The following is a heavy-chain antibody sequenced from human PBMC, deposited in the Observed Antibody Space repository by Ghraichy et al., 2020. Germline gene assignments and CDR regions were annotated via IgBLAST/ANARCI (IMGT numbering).Heavy chain of an antibody. V-gene: IGHV4-30-4*07. J-gene: IGHJ6*02. Sequence: SETLSLTCAVSGGSINSGGYSWSWIRQPPGKGLEWLGYIYYSGSTYLNPSLKSRVTISVDTSKSQFSLKLSSVTAADTAVYYCARVMVRGITISLYHAMDVWGQGTTVPVSS. CDR2: IYYSGST. CDR3: ARVMVRGITISLYHAMDV. CDR1: GGSINSGGYS. D-gene: IGHD3-10*01.